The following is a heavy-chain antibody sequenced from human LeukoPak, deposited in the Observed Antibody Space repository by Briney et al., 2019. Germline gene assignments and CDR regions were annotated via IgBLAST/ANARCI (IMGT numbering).Heavy chain of an antibody. Sequence: SETLSLTCTVSGGSIRSGGHYWTWIRQVPGKGLEWIGYSYYSGSTDYNSSLKSRVTISVDTSKNQFSLKLSSVTAADTAVYYCASARSGAVAAAVLDYWGQGTLVIASS. CDR3: ASARSGAVAAAVLDY. CDR1: GGSIRSGGHY. D-gene: IGHD6-19*01. V-gene: IGHV4-31*03. J-gene: IGHJ4*02. CDR2: SYYSGST.